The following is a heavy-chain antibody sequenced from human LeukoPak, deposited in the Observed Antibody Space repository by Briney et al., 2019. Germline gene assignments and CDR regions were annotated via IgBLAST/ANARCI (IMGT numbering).Heavy chain of an antibody. J-gene: IGHJ4*02. CDR2: ISSSSSYI. V-gene: IGHV3-21*01. CDR1: GFTFSSYS. CDR3: ASHRIAVAGPFDY. D-gene: IGHD6-19*01. Sequence: GGSLRLSCAASGFTFSSYSMNWVRQAPGKGLEWVSSISSSSSYIYYADSVKGRFTISRDNAKNSLYLHMNSLRAEDTAVYYCASHRIAVAGPFDYWGQGTLVTVSS.